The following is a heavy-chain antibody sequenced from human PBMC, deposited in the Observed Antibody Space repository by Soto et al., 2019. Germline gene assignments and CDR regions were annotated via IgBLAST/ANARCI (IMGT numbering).Heavy chain of an antibody. CDR3: AKGESMIVVTTDWYFDL. CDR2: ISGSGGST. V-gene: IGHV3-23*01. J-gene: IGHJ2*01. Sequence: GGSLRLSCAASGFTFSSYYMSWVRQAPGKGLEWVSAISGSGGSTYYADSVKGRFTISRDNSKNTLYLQMNSLRAEDTAVYYCAKGESMIVVTTDWYFDLWGRGTLVTVSS. D-gene: IGHD3-22*01. CDR1: GFTFSSYY.